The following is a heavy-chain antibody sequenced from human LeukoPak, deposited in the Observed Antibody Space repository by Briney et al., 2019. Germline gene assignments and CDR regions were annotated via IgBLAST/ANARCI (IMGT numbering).Heavy chain of an antibody. CDR2: INPNSGGT. CDR3: ATYSSNWYLFVY. Sequence: VSVKVSCKASGYTFTGYYMHWVRQAPGQGLEWMGWINPNSGGTNYAQKFQGRVTMTRDTSISTAYMELSRLRSDDTAVYYCATYSSNWYLFVYWGQGTLVTVSS. J-gene: IGHJ4*02. V-gene: IGHV1-2*02. CDR1: GYTFTGYY. D-gene: IGHD6-13*01.